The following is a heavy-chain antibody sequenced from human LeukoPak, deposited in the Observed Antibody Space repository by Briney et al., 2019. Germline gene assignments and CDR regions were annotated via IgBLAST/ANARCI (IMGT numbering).Heavy chain of an antibody. CDR1: GYTFTSYG. D-gene: IGHD6-13*01. J-gene: IGHJ5*02. CDR3: ARDRAYSSSWYRGHWFDP. Sequence: ASVKVSCKASGYTFTSYGISWVRQAPGQGLEWMGWISAYNGNTNYAQKLQGRVTMTTDTSTSTAYMELRSLRSDDTAVYYCARDRAYSSSWYRGHWFDPWGQGTLVTVSS. V-gene: IGHV1-18*01. CDR2: ISAYNGNT.